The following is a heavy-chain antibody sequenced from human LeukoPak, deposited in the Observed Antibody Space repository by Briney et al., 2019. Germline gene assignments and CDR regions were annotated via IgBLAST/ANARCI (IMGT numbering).Heavy chain of an antibody. CDR1: GYTFTGYY. D-gene: IGHD6-19*01. CDR2: INPNSGGT. J-gene: IGHJ4*02. V-gene: IGHV1-2*02. CDR3: ARDRRGYSSGYSY. Sequence: ASVKVSRKASGYTFTGYYMHWVRQAPGQGLEWMGWINPNSGGTKYAQKFQGRVTMTRDTSISTAYMELRSLRSDDTAVYYCARDRRGYSSGYSYWGQGTLVTVSS.